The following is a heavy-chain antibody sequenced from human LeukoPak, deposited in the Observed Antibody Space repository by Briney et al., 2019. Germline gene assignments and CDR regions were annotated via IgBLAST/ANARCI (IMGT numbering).Heavy chain of an antibody. CDR1: GFTFSSYA. CDR2: IAYDGSNK. J-gene: IGHJ4*02. Sequence: GRSLRLSCAASGFTFSSYAMHWVRQAPGKGLEWVAVIAYDGSNKYYADSVKGRFTISRDNSKNTLYLQMNSLRAEDTAVYYCARGNGAGSSGYLDYWGQGTLVTVSS. CDR3: ARGNGAGSSGYLDY. D-gene: IGHD3-22*01. V-gene: IGHV3-30-3*01.